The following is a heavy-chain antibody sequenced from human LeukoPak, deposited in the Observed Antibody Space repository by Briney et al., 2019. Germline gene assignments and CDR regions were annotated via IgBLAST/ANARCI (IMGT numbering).Heavy chain of an antibody. CDR3: ARVGTSGWTSDY. J-gene: IGHJ4*02. CDR1: GFTFSSYA. D-gene: IGHD6-19*01. Sequence: PRRSLRLSCAASGFTFSSYAMHWVRQAPGKGLEWVAVISDDGSYKYYADSVKGRFTISRDNSKNTLDLQMNSLRADDTAVYYCARVGTSGWTSDYWGQGTLVTVSS. CDR2: ISDDGSYK. V-gene: IGHV3-30*01.